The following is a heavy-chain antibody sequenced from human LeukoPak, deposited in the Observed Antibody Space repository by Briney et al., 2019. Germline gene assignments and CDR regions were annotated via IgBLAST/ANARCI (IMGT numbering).Heavy chain of an antibody. CDR1: GFTFSSYG. Sequence: GGSLRLSCAASGFTFSSYGMHWVRQAPGKGLEWVALISYDGSNKYYADSVKGRFTISRDNSMNTLYLQMNSLRAEDTAVYYCAKVRWGSDNALDSWGQGTLVTGSS. CDR3: AKVRWGSDNALDS. V-gene: IGHV3-30*18. CDR2: ISYDGSNK. D-gene: IGHD3-16*01. J-gene: IGHJ4*02.